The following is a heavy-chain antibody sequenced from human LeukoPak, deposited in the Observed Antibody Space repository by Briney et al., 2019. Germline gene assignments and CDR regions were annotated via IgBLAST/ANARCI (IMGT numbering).Heavy chain of an antibody. Sequence: PGRSLRLSCAASGFTFSSYGMHWVRQAPGKGLEWVAVISYDGSNKYYADSVKGRFTISRDNSKNTLYLQMNSLRAEDTAVYYCAKDWQQLDYYYYGMDVWGQGTTVTVSS. V-gene: IGHV3-30*18. CDR1: GFTFSSYG. D-gene: IGHD6-13*01. CDR3: AKDWQQLDYYYYGMDV. CDR2: ISYDGSNK. J-gene: IGHJ6*02.